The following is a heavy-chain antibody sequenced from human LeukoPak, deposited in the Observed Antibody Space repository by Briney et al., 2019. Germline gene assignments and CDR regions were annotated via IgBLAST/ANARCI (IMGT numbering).Heavy chain of an antibody. CDR3: ARALAAAADY. CDR2: IYHSGST. CDR1: GGSISSGGYS. D-gene: IGHD6-13*01. J-gene: IGHJ4*02. V-gene: IGHV4-30-2*01. Sequence: SETLSLTCAVSGGSISSGGYSWSWIRQPPGKGLEWIGYIYHSGSTYYNPSLKSRVTISVDRSKNQFSLKLSSVTAADTAVYYCARALAAAADYWGQGTLVTVSS.